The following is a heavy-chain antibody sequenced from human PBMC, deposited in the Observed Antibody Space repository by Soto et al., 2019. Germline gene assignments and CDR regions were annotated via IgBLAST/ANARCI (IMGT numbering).Heavy chain of an antibody. CDR1: GGVFGSFS. V-gene: IGHV1-69*01. D-gene: IGHD1-26*01. Sequence: QVQLVQSGAEVRKPGSSVKVSCKASGGVFGSFSIAWVRQAPGQGLEWIGGIIPIYGTANYAQNFQGRVTITADAATSTAYVEVSSLGSEDMAVYYCAKDRRADWESYYYYAMDVWGQGTTVIVSS. CDR3: AKDRRADWESYYYYAMDV. J-gene: IGHJ6*02. CDR2: IIPIYGTA.